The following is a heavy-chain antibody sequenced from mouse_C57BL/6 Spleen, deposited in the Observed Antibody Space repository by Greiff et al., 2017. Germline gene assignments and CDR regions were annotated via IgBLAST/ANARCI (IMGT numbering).Heavy chain of an antibody. CDR3: TRGNWDFDY. CDR1: GFTFSSYA. CDR2: ISSGGDYI. V-gene: IGHV5-9-1*02. J-gene: IGHJ2*01. D-gene: IGHD4-1*01. Sequence: EVQLVESGEGLVKPGGSLKLSCAASGFTFSSYAMSWVRQTPEKRLEWVAYISSGGDYIYYADPVKGRFTISIDNAGNTLYLQMSRLKSEDTAMYYCTRGNWDFDYWGQGTTLTVSS.